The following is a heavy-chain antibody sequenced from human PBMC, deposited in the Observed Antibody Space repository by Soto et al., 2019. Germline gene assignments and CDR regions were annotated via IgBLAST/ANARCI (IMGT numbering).Heavy chain of an antibody. CDR1: GFTFDDYA. D-gene: IGHD2-15*01. CDR2: ISWNSGSI. V-gene: IGHV3-9*01. CDR3: AKDITQYCSGGSCYYYYGMDV. Sequence: GGSLRLSCAASGFTFDDYAMHWVRQAPGKGLEWVSGISWNSGSIGYADSVNGRFTISRDNAKNSLYLQMNSLRAEDTALYYCAKDITQYCSGGSCYYYYGMDVWGQGTTVTVSS. J-gene: IGHJ6*02.